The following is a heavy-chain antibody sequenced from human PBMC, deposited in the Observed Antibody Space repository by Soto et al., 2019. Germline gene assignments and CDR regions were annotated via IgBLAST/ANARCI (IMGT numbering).Heavy chain of an antibody. CDR2: IIPIFGTA. CDR1: GGTFSSYA. J-gene: IGHJ3*02. CDR3: AGSGYSSGRDAFDI. V-gene: IGHV1-69*13. Sequence: SVKVSCKASGGTFSSYAISWVRQAPGQGLEWVGGIIPIFGTANYAQKFQGRVTITADESTSTAYMELSSLRSEDTAVYYCAGSGYSSGRDAFDIWGQGTMVTVSS. D-gene: IGHD6-19*01.